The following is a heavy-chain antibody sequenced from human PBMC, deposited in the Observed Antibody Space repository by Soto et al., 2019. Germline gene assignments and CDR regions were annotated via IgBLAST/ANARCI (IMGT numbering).Heavy chain of an antibody. Sequence: QITLKESGPTLVKPTQPLTLTCAFSGFSLRTTGVGVGWFRQPPGKALEWLALIYWDNDKRYSPSLKSRLTITKDTSKNQVVLIMTNMDPVDTATYYCAHGAGTLDYWGQGTLVTVSS. J-gene: IGHJ4*02. CDR2: IYWDNDK. CDR1: GFSLRTTGVG. V-gene: IGHV2-5*02. CDR3: AHGAGTLDY. D-gene: IGHD1-1*01.